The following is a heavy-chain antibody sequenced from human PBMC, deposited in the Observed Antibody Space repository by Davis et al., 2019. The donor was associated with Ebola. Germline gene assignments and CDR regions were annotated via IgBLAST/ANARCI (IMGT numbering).Heavy chain of an antibody. CDR1: GFTFGDYA. V-gene: IGHV3-49*04. CDR3: TREFGGSYDY. D-gene: IGHD1-26*01. J-gene: IGHJ4*02. CDR2: IRSKAYGGTT. Sequence: PGGSLRLSCTASGFTFGDYAMSWVRQAPGKGLEWVGFIRSKAYGGTTEYAASVEGRFTISRDDSKSIAYLQMNNLKTDDTAFYYCTREFGGSYDYWGQGTLVTVSS.